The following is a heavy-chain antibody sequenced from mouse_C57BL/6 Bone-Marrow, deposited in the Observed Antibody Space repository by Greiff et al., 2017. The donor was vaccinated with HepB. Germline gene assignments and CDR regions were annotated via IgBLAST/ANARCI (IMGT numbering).Heavy chain of an antibody. CDR1: GFTFSSYA. CDR3: ARDFDIYYGSRNAMDY. D-gene: IGHD1-1*01. Sequence: EVQRVESGGGLVKPGGSLKLSCAASGFTFSSYAMSWVRQTPEKRLEWVATISDGGSYTYYPDNVKGRFTISRDNAKNNLYLQMSQLKSEDTAMYYCARDFDIYYGSRNAMDYWGQGTSVTVSS. J-gene: IGHJ4*01. CDR2: ISDGGSYT. V-gene: IGHV5-4*01.